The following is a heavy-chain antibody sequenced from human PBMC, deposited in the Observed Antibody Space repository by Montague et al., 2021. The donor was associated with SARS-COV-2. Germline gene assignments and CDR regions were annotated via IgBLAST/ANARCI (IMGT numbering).Heavy chain of an antibody. V-gene: IGHV4-31*03. D-gene: IGHD3-3*01. Sequence: TLSLTCTFSGGSISSGGYYWSWIRQHPGKGLEWIGYIYYSGSTYYNPSLKSRVTISVDTSKNQFSLKLSSVTAADTAVYYCARAVSITIFGVVGWFDPWGQGTLVTVSS. CDR2: IYYSGST. J-gene: IGHJ5*02. CDR1: GGSISSGGYY. CDR3: ARAVSITIFGVVGWFDP.